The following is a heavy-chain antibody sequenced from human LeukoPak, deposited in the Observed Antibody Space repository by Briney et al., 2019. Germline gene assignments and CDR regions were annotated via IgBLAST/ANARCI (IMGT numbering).Heavy chain of an antibody. J-gene: IGHJ3*02. CDR3: ARGESGGYPHPISDDAFDI. CDR2: INPNSGGT. V-gene: IGHV1-2*06. D-gene: IGHD3-22*01. CDR1: GYTFTGYY. Sequence: GASVKVSCKASGYTFTGYYMHWVRQAPGQGLEWMGRINPNSGGTNYAQKFQGRVTMTRDTSISTAYMELSRLRSDDTAVYYCARGESGGYPHPISDDAFDIWGQGTMVTVSS.